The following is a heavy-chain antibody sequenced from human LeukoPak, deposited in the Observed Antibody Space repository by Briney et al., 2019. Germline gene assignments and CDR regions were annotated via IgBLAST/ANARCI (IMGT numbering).Heavy chain of an antibody. D-gene: IGHD2-15*01. CDR1: GGSISSYY. V-gene: IGHV4-39*07. CDR3: AREHCSGGSCYSIYYYYYMDV. CDR2: IYYSGST. J-gene: IGHJ6*03. Sequence: SETLSLTCTVSGGSISSYYWGWIRQPPGKGLEWIGSIYYSGSTYYNPSLKSRVTISVDTSKNQFSLKLSSVTAADTAVYYCAREHCSGGSCYSIYYYYYMDVWGKGTTVTVSS.